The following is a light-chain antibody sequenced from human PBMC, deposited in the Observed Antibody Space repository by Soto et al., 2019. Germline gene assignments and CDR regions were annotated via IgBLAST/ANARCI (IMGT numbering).Light chain of an antibody. J-gene: IGLJ2*01. CDR2: GQN. Sequence: QSVLTQPPSASGTPGQRVTISCSGGSSNIGSNTVNWYQQLPGTAPKLLIYGQNQPPSGVPDRFSGSKSGTSASLAISGLQSEDEGDYYCAVWDDSLDGRVFGGGTKLTVL. V-gene: IGLV1-44*01. CDR3: AVWDDSLDGRV. CDR1: SSNIGSNT.